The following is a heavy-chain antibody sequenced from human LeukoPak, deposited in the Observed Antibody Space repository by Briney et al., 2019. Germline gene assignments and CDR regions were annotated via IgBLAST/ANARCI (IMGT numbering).Heavy chain of an antibody. D-gene: IGHD4-17*01. J-gene: IGHJ4*02. CDR1: GFTFGGYA. Sequence: GGSLRLSCVASGFTFGGYAMNWVRQAPGTGLEWLSHISSTGMTIYYADSVKGRLTTSRDNAKNSLYLQMNSLRAEDTAIYYCAKSDPYGDSLIEIWGQGALVTVSS. CDR2: ISSTGMTI. CDR3: AKSDPYGDSLIEI. V-gene: IGHV3-48*03.